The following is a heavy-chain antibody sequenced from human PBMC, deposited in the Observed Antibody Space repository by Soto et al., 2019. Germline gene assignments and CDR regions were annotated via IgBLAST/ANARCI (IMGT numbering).Heavy chain of an antibody. CDR1: GDTFSSYT. CDR3: ATDKAYCGGDCSYYYYYGMDV. J-gene: IGHJ6*02. V-gene: IGHV3-30-3*01. Sequence: QVQLVESGGGVVQPGRSLRLSCAASGDTFSSYTMHWVRQAPGKGLEWVAGISYDGINKYSADSVKGRFTISRDNSKSTLYLQMDRLRAEDTALYYCATDKAYCGGDCSYYYYYGMDVWGQGTTVTVSS. D-gene: IGHD2-21*02. CDR2: ISYDGINK.